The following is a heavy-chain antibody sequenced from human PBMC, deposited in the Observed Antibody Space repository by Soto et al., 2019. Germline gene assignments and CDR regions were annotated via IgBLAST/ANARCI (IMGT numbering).Heavy chain of an antibody. CDR2: ISGSGDRI. V-gene: IGHV3-23*01. Sequence: EVILLESGGGLVQPGMSLRLACAASGFNFKNYGMGWLRQAPGKGLEWVSVISGSGDRIYYADSVKGRFTISTDNSKNPLFLQMNSLRGAETVVFYCVKCAGLDVGVGDNWFDPCGQGTLVMVSS. CDR1: GFNFKNYG. CDR3: VKCAGLDVGVGDNWFDP. D-gene: IGHD2-2*03. J-gene: IGHJ5*02.